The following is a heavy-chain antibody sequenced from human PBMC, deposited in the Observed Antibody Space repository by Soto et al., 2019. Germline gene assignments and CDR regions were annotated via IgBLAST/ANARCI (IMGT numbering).Heavy chain of an antibody. Sequence: ASVKVSCKVSGYTLTELSPHWVRQAPGKGLEWLGGFDPEDGETIYAQKFQGRVTMTEDTFTDTAYMDLSSLTSEDTAVYYCANRLVGATTGFDYWGQGTLVTVSS. CDR3: ANRLVGATTGFDY. D-gene: IGHD1-26*01. CDR2: FDPEDGET. CDR1: GYTLTELS. J-gene: IGHJ4*02. V-gene: IGHV1-24*01.